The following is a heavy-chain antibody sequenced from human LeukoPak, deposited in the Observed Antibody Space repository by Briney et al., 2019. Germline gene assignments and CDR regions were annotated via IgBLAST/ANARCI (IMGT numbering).Heavy chain of an antibody. Sequence: PGGSLRLSCAASGFTVSSNYMSWVRQAPGKGLEWVSVIYSGGSTYYADSVKGRFTISRDNSKNTLYLQINSLRAEDTAVYYCARVPTGGYYFDYWGQGNLVTVSS. CDR2: IYSGGST. J-gene: IGHJ4*02. CDR3: ARVPTGGYYFDY. CDR1: GFTVSSNY. V-gene: IGHV3-66*01. D-gene: IGHD1-1*01.